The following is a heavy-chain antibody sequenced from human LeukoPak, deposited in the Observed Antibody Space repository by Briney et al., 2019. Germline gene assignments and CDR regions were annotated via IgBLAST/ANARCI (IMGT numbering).Heavy chain of an antibody. V-gene: IGHV3-48*01. J-gene: IGHJ6*03. CDR1: GFTFSSYS. Sequence: PGGSLRLSCAASGFTFSSYSMNWVRQAPGKGLEWVSYISSSSSTVYYADSVKGRFTISRDNAKNSLYLQMNSLRAEDTAVYYCARVEIFGVVTLIYYYYYYMDVWGKGTTVTVSS. CDR2: ISSSSSTV. D-gene: IGHD3-3*01. CDR3: ARVEIFGVVTLIYYYYYYMDV.